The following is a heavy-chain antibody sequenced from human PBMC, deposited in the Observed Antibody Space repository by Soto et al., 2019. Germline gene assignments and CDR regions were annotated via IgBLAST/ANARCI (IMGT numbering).Heavy chain of an antibody. CDR2: IIPVFGRV. CDR1: GGTFSSRA. D-gene: IGHD3-16*01. V-gene: IGHV1-69*01. J-gene: IGHJ6*02. Sequence: QVQLVQSGPEVKKTGTSVKVSCKASGGTFSSRAISWVRQAPGQGLEWMGGIIPVFGRVNYAGKFQDRVTITADESTGTVYMELSSLRSEETALYYCANSRGGTFLGYHGMDIWGQGTTVSVSS. CDR3: ANSRGGTFLGYHGMDI.